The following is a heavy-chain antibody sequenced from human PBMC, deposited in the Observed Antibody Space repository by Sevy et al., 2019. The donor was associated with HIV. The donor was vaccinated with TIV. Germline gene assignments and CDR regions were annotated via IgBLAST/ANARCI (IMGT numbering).Heavy chain of an antibody. D-gene: IGHD4-17*01. V-gene: IGHV3-30*18. J-gene: IGHJ5*01. CDR3: AKGRGDYVTRGGVDS. Sequence: GGSLRLSCAASGFTFTTFGMHWVRQAPGKGLEWVAVISYDGRNKYHADSVRGRFTISRDNSKNTRYLQMNSLGSEDTAVDYCAKGRGDYVTRGGVDSWGQGALVTVSS. CDR2: ISYDGRNK. CDR1: GFTFTTFG.